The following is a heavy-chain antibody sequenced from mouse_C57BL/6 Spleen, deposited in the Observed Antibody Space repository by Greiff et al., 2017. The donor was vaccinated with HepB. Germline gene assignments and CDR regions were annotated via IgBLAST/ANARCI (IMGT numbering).Heavy chain of an antibody. Sequence: VMLMESGPGLVQPSQSLSITCTVSGFSLTSYGVHWVRQSPGKGMEWLGVIWRGGSTDYNAAFMSRKSITNDNSKSQVFFKMNSLQADDTAIYYSAKTPGTGYIDVWGTGTTVTVAS. D-gene: IGHD4-1*01. CDR3: AKTPGTGYIDV. J-gene: IGHJ1*03. V-gene: IGHV2-5*01. CDR2: IWRGGST. CDR1: GFSLTSYG.